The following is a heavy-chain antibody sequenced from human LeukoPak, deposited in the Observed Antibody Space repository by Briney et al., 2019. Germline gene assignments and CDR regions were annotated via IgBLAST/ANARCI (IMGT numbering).Heavy chain of an antibody. CDR2: GYYSGST. V-gene: IGHV4-39*01. J-gene: IGHJ4*02. CDR1: GGSINSNSFY. CDR3: ARLRAIGTPPTYDC. Sequence: SETLSLTCTVSGGSINSNSFYWGWIRQPPGKGLEWIGSGYYSGSTSYNPSLKGRVTISVDTSRNQFSLRLSSVTAADTAVYFCARLRAIGTPPTYDCWGQGTLVTVSS.